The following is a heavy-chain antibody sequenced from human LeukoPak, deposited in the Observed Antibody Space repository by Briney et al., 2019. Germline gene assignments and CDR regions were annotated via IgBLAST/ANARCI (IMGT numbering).Heavy chain of an antibody. CDR2: INHSGST. CDR3: ARLLRYFDY. J-gene: IGHJ4*02. Sequence: SETLSLTCAVYGGSFSGYYWSWIRQPPGKGLEWIGEINHSGSTNYNPYLKSRVTISVDTSKNQFSLKLSSVTAADTAVYYCARLLRYFDYWGQGTLVTVSS. CDR1: GGSFSGYY. V-gene: IGHV4-34*01. D-gene: IGHD3-9*01.